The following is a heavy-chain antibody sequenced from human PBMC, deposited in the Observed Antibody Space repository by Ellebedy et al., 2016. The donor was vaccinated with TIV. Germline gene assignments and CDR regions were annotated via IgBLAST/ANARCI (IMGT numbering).Heavy chain of an antibody. Sequence: PGGSLRLSCAASGFTFSSYAMSWVRQAPGKGLEWVSTISSTGSRTYYADSVEGRFIISRDNSKQTLYLQMNSLRAEDTAVYYCAKGRGGGSDTSAPRYYFDYWGLGTLVTVSS. J-gene: IGHJ4*02. CDR2: ISSTGSRT. D-gene: IGHD3-22*01. CDR3: AKGRGGGSDTSAPRYYFDY. V-gene: IGHV3-23*01. CDR1: GFTFSSYA.